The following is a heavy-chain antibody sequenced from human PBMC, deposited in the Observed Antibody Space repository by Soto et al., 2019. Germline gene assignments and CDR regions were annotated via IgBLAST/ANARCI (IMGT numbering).Heavy chain of an antibody. D-gene: IGHD2-21*02. V-gene: IGHV3-7*03. J-gene: IGHJ6*02. CDR2: IPQDGVDG. CDR3: ARDHLILPAHDFFYGSDV. Sequence: PGESLKISCEVSGFTFSMYSMSWVRQSPGKGLEWVAKIPQDGVDGHYADSVKGRFIISRDNDKNSLHLQLNNLRAEDTAVYYCARDHLILPAHDFFYGSDVWGRGATVTVS. CDR1: GFTFSMYS.